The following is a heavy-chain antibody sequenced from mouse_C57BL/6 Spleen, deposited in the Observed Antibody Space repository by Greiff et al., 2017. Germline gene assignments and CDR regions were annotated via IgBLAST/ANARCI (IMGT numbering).Heavy chain of an antibody. J-gene: IGHJ3*01. Sequence: QVQLKQSGAELVRPGASVKLSCKASGYTFTDYYITWVQQRPGQGLEWIARIYPGSGNTYYNEKFKGKGTLTAEKSSSTAYMQLSSLTSEDSAVYFCARHSNYVSWFAYWGQGTLVTVSA. V-gene: IGHV1-76*01. CDR1: GYTFTDYY. D-gene: IGHD2-5*01. CDR2: IYPGSGNT. CDR3: ARHSNYVSWFAY.